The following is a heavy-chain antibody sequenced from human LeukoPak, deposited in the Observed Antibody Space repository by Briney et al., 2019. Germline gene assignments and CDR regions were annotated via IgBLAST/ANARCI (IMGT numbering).Heavy chain of an antibody. CDR2: ISGSGGTT. J-gene: IGHJ4*02. V-gene: IGHV3-23*01. CDR3: AKALYGGHDY. Sequence: GGSLRLSCAASGFTFSTYGMNWVRQAPGKSLESVSGISGSGGTTSYADSVKGRFTISRDNSKNTLFLQMNSLRAEDTAVYYCAKALYGGHDYWGQGTLVTVSS. CDR1: GFTFSTYG. D-gene: IGHD4/OR15-4a*01.